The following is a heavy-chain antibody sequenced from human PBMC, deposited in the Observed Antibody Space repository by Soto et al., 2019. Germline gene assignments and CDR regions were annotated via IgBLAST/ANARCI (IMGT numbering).Heavy chain of an antibody. CDR3: TTDVSGYWSSTSGYRYYYDGMDV. D-gene: IGHD2-2*01. CDR1: GFTFSNAW. CDR2: IKSKTDGGTT. J-gene: IGHJ6*02. Sequence: EVQLLESGGGLVKPGGSLRLSCAASGFTFSNAWMSWVRQAPGKGLEWVGRIKSKTDGGTTDYAAPVRGRFTISRDDSKNTLYLQMNSLKTEETAVYYCTTDVSGYWSSTSGYRYYYDGMDVWGQGTPVTVAS. V-gene: IGHV3-15*01.